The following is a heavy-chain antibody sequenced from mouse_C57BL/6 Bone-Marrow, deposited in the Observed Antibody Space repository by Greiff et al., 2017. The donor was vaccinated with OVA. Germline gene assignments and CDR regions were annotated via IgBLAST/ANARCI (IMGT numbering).Heavy chain of an antibody. CDR2: IHPNSGST. Sequence: QVQLKQPGAELVKPGASVKLSCKASGYTFTSYWMHWVKQRPGQGLEWIGMIHPNSGSTNYNEKFKSKATLTVDKSSSTAYMQLSSLTSEDSAVYYCARNDGYWAYWGQGTLVTVSA. J-gene: IGHJ3*01. CDR3: ARNDGYWAY. V-gene: IGHV1-64*01. CDR1: GYTFTSYW. D-gene: IGHD2-3*01.